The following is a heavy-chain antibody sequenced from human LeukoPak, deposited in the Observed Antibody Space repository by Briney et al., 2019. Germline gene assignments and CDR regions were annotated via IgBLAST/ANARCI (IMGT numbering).Heavy chain of an antibody. J-gene: IGHJ4*02. CDR2: ISGSGGST. D-gene: IGHD6-13*01. CDR1: GFTFSSYA. V-gene: IGHV3-23*01. Sequence: PGGSLRLSCAASGFTFSSYAMSWVRQAPGKGLEWVSAISGSGGSTYYADSVKGRFTISRDNSKNTVYLQMNSQRADDTAVYYCARQAAAGLDYWGQGTLVTVSS. CDR3: ARQAAAGLDY.